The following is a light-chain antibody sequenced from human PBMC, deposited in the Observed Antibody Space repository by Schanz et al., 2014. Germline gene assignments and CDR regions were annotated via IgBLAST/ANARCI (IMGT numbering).Light chain of an antibody. V-gene: IGKV1-9*01. J-gene: IGKJ1*01. CDR2: AAS. CDR3: QQYHRYSWT. Sequence: IQLTQSPSSLSPSVGDRVTITCRASQGISSYLAWYQQKPGKAPKLLIYAASTLQSGVPSRFSGSGSGTEFTLTISSLQPDDFATYCQQYHRYSWTFGQGTKVEIK. CDR1: QGISSY.